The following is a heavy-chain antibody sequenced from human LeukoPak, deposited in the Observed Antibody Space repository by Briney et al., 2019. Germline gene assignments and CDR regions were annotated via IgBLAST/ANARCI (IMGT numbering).Heavy chain of an antibody. Sequence: GGSLRLSCAASGFTFSDYSMNWVRRAPGKGLEWVSYISSTSGTIYYADSVKGRFTISRDNAKNSLYLQMNSLRAEDTAVYYCARTRYYYGFDFWGQGTMVTVSS. V-gene: IGHV3-48*01. CDR1: GFTFSDYS. CDR3: ARTRYYYGFDF. J-gene: IGHJ3*01. CDR2: ISSTSGTI. D-gene: IGHD2/OR15-2a*01.